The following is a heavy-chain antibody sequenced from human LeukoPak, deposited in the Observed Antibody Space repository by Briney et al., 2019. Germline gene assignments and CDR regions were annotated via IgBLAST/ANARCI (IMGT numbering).Heavy chain of an antibody. CDR1: AGSISSYY. Sequence: SETLSLTCTVSAGSISSYYWSWIRQPPGKGLEWIAYVYSSEGTNFNPSLKSRVSVSLDTSKRQFSLKLRSVTAADTAVYFCARHRAAKGRYNWFDPWGQGTLVTVSS. V-gene: IGHV4-59*08. CDR2: VYSSEGT. D-gene: IGHD6-25*01. CDR3: ARHRAAKGRYNWFDP. J-gene: IGHJ5*02.